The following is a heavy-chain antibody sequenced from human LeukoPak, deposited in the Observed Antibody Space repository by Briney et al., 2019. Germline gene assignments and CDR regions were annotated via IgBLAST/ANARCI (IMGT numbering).Heavy chain of an antibody. J-gene: IGHJ4*02. D-gene: IGHD6-19*01. CDR2: IRYDGNNK. V-gene: IGHV3-30*02. CDR1: GFTFSSYS. CDR3: AKDRWGAVASFDY. Sequence: GGSLRLSCAASGFTFSSYSMNWVRQAPGKGLEWVAVIRYDGNNKYYADSVKGRFTISRDNSKNMLYLQMNSLGTEGTAVYYCAKDRWGAVASFDYWGQGTLVTVSS.